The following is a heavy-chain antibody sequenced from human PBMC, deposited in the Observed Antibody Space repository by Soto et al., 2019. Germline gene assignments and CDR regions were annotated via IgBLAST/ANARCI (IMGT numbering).Heavy chain of an antibody. CDR3: AREGIAAAGGDFDY. V-gene: IGHV3-33*01. CDR1: GFTFSSYG. J-gene: IGHJ4*02. Sequence: LRLSCAASGFTFSSYGMHWVRQAPGKGLEWVAVIWYDGSNKYYADSVKGRFTISRDNSKNTLYLQMNSLRAEDTAVYYCAREGIAAAGGDFDYWGQGTLVTVSS. CDR2: IWYDGSNK. D-gene: IGHD6-13*01.